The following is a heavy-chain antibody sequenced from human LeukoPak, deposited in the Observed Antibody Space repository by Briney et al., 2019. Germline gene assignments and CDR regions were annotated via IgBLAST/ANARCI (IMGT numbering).Heavy chain of an antibody. CDR3: ARAPYYYDSSGPRLDY. D-gene: IGHD3-22*01. J-gene: IGHJ4*02. CDR1: GYTFTSYG. CDR2: ISAYNGNT. V-gene: IGHV1-18*01. Sequence: ASVKVSCKASGYTFTSYGISWVRQAPGQGLEWMGWISAYNGNTNYAQKLQGRVTMTTDTSTSTAYMELRSLRSDDTAVYYCARAPYYYDSSGPRLDYWGQGTLVTASS.